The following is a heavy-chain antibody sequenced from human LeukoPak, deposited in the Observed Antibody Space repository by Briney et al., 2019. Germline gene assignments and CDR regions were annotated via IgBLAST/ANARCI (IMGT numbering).Heavy chain of an antibody. V-gene: IGHV7-4-1*02. CDR2: INTNSGTP. J-gene: IGHJ5*02. CDR3: ARVPFVVMGVTGNWFDP. CDR1: GYSFTNYA. Sequence: ASVKVSCKASGYSFTNYALNWVRQAPGQGLEWMGWINTNSGTPTYAQRFTGRFVFSLDTSVNTAYLQISSLKAEDTAVYYCARVPFVVMGVTGNWFDPWGQGTLVTVSS. D-gene: IGHD2-15*01.